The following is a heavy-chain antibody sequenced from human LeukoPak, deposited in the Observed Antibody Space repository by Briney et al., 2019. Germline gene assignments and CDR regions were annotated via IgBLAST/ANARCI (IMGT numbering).Heavy chain of an antibody. D-gene: IGHD3-10*01. CDR3: AKATEGDGEGFDY. CDR1: GVTCSGYA. V-gene: IGHV3-23*01. CDR2: ISGSGGST. Sequence: PGGSLGLSCAASGVTCSGYAMSWVRQAPGKELEWVSAISGSGGSTYYADSVKGRFTISRDNSKNTLYLQMNSLRAEDTAVYYCAKATEGDGEGFDYWGQGTLVTVSS. J-gene: IGHJ4*02.